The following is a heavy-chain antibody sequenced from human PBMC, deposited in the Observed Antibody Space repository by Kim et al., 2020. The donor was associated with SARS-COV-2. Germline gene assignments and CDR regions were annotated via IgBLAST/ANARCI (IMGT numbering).Heavy chain of an antibody. J-gene: IGHJ4*01. CDR2: SRNKANSYTT. V-gene: IGHV3-72*01. D-gene: IGHD3-22*01. CDR1: GFTFSDHY. Sequence: GGSLRLSCAASGFTFSDHYMDWVRQAPGKGLEWVGRSRNKANSYTTEYTASVKGRFTISRDDSRNSLYLQMNSLKTEDTAVYYCAKNYDASSGYYYFDY. CDR3: AKNYDASSGYYYFDY.